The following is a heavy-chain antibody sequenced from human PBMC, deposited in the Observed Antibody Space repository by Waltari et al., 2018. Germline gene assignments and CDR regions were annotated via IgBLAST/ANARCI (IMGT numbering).Heavy chain of an antibody. V-gene: IGHV3-7*01. CDR1: GFTFNQYW. J-gene: IGHJ4*02. D-gene: IGHD3-10*01. Sequence: VESGGDLVQPGGSLRLSCAASGFTFNQYWMNWVRQAPGKGLEWVANIKEDGSDKSYAESLRGRFTISRDNAKNSVYLQINSLRTDDSAVYYCVRGTALPGTDYWGQGTRVTVSS. CDR2: IKEDGSDK. CDR3: VRGTALPGTDY.